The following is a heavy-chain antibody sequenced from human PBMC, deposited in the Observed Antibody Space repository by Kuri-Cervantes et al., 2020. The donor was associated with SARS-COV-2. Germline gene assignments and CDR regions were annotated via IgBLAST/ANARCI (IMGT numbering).Heavy chain of an antibody. D-gene: IGHD4-17*01. J-gene: IGHJ4*02. CDR1: GFTVSSNY. Sequence: GESLKISCAASGFTVSSNYMSWVRQAPGKGLEWVAVISYDGSNKYYADSVKGRFTISRDNSKNTLYLQMNSLRAEDTAVYYCAKPYGDYFGPNDYWGQGTLVTVSS. V-gene: IGHV3-30*18. CDR2: ISYDGSNK. CDR3: AKPYGDYFGPNDY.